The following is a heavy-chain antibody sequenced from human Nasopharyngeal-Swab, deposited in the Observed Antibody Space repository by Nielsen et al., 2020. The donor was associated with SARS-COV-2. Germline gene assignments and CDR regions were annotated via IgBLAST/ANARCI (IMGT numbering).Heavy chain of an antibody. V-gene: IGHV1-24*01. J-gene: IGHJ5*02. CDR1: GYTLTELS. CDR2: FDPEDAET. Sequence: ASVKVSCKVSGYTLTELSMHWVRQAPGKGLEWMGGFDPEDAETIYAQKFQGRVTMTEDTSTDTAYMELSSLRSEETAVYYCATAPALPHHQSNWFDPWGQGTLVTVSS. D-gene: IGHD1-14*01. CDR3: ATAPALPHHQSNWFDP.